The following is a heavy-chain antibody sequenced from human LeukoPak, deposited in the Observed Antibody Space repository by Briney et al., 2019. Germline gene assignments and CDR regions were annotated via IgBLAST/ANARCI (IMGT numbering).Heavy chain of an antibody. Sequence: PSETLSLTCTVSGGSISSYYGSGIRQPAGKGLEWIGRFYTSWRTNDNPSLKGRGTISVDTSRIKFSRKFGSVKAEDTGVDYGLGLSYYDFWSGYPPIGYYYMDVWGKGTTVTVSS. CDR1: GGSISSYY. CDR3: LGLSYYDFWSGYPPIGYYYMDV. CDR2: FYTSWRT. D-gene: IGHD3-3*01. J-gene: IGHJ6*03. V-gene: IGHV4-4*07.